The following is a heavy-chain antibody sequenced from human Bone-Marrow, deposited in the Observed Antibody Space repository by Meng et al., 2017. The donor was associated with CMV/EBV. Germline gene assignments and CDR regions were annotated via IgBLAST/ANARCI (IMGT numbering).Heavy chain of an antibody. J-gene: IGHJ6*02. Sequence: ASVKVSCKASGYTFTGYYMHWVRQAPGPGLEWMGWINPNSGGTNYAQKFQGRVTMTRDTSISTAYMELSRLRSDDTAVYYCARDWWWQQLGYGMDVWGQGTTVTVSS. CDR2: INPNSGGT. CDR1: GYTFTGYY. D-gene: IGHD6-13*01. V-gene: IGHV1-2*02. CDR3: ARDWWWQQLGYGMDV.